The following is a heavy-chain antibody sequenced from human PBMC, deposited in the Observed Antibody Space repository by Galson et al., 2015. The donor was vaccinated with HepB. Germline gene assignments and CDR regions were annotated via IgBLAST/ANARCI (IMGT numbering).Heavy chain of an antibody. Sequence: SLRLSCAASGFTVSSNYMSWIRQAPGKGLEWVSVIYSGGSTYYADSVKGRFTISRDNSKNTLYLQMNSLRAEDTAVYYCAREGDAGPSGSYALDYWGQGTLVTVSS. CDR3: AREGDAGPSGSYALDY. D-gene: IGHD1-26*01. V-gene: IGHV3-53*01. CDR2: IYSGGST. CDR1: GFTVSSNY. J-gene: IGHJ4*02.